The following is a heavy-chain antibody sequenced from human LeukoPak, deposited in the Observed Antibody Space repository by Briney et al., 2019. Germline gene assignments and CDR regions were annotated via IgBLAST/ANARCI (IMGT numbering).Heavy chain of an antibody. V-gene: IGHV3-23*01. Sequence: GGSLRLSCAASGFTFSSFAMSWVRQAPGKGLEWVSTLSGSGSDTYYADSVKGRFTISRDNSKNTLYLQLNSLRAEDTAVFYCAKGGEFYYYGLDVWGQGTTVTVSS. CDR1: GFTFSSFA. D-gene: IGHD3-16*01. CDR2: LSGSGSDT. CDR3: AKGGEFYYYGLDV. J-gene: IGHJ6*02.